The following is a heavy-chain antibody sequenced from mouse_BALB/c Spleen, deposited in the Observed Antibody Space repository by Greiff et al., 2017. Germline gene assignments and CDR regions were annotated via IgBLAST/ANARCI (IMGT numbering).Heavy chain of an antibody. J-gene: IGHJ4*01. CDR2: IWSGGST. CDR3: ARKDKYDYNYAMDY. CDR1: GFSLTSYG. V-gene: IGHV2-2*02. D-gene: IGHD2-4*01. Sequence: VQLQESGPGLVQPSQSLSITCTVSGFSLTSYGVHWVRQSPGKGLEWLGVIWSGGSTDYNAAFISRLSISKDNSKSQVFFKMNSLQANDTAIYYCARKDKYDYNYAMDYWGQGTSVTVSS.